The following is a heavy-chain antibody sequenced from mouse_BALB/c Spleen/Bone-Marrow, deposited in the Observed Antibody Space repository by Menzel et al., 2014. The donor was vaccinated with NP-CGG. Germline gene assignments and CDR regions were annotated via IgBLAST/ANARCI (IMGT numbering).Heavy chain of an antibody. CDR1: GFKFKDTH. V-gene: IGHV14-3*02. J-gene: IGHJ3*01. Sequence: VQLQQPGAELVKPGASVKLSCTASGFKFKDTHMHWVKQRPEQGLEWIGRIDPASGDTKYDPKFQGKAAITGDTSSNTAYLQLSSLTSEDTAVYYCSRDGGGTAWFAYWGQGTLVTVSA. CDR2: IDPASGDT. D-gene: IGHD1-1*02. CDR3: SRDGGGTAWFAY.